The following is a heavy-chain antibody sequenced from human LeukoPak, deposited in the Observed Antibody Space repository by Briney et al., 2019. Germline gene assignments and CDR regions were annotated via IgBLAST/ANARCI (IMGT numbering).Heavy chain of an antibody. CDR2: IYYSGST. V-gene: IGHV4-31*03. D-gene: IGHD5-18*01. CDR3: ARDHDSHGFFDY. Sequence: SETLSLTCTVSGGSISSGGYYWSWIRQHPGKGLEWIEYIYYSGSTYYNPSLKSRVTISVDTSKNQFSLKLSSVTAADTAVYYCARDHDSHGFFDYWGQGTLVTVSS. CDR1: GGSISSGGYY. J-gene: IGHJ4*02.